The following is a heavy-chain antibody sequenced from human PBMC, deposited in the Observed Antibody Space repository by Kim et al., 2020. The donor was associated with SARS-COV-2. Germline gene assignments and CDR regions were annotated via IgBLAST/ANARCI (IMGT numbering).Heavy chain of an antibody. CDR3: ARAPDYGGNSDY. CDR1: GGTFSSYA. CDR2: IIPILGIA. Sequence: SVKVSCKASGGTFSSYAISWVRQAPGQGLEWMGRIIPILGIANYAQKFQGRVTITADKSTSTAYMELSSLRSEDTAVYYCARAPDYGGNSDYWGQGTLVTVSS. J-gene: IGHJ4*02. D-gene: IGHD4-17*01. V-gene: IGHV1-69*04.